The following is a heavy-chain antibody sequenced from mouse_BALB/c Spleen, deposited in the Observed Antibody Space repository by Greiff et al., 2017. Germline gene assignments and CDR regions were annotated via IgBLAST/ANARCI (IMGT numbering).Heavy chain of an antibody. CDR2: ISNGGGST. V-gene: IGHV5-12-2*01. D-gene: IGHD2-3*01. J-gene: IGHJ4*01. CDR1: GFTFSSYT. Sequence: EVKLVESGGGLVQPGGSLKLSCAASGFTFSSYTMSWVRQTPEKRLEWVAYISNGGGSTYYPDTVKGRFTISRDNAKNTLYLQMSRLKSEDTAMYYCARHDGGHPMDYWGQGTSVTVSS. CDR3: ARHDGGHPMDY.